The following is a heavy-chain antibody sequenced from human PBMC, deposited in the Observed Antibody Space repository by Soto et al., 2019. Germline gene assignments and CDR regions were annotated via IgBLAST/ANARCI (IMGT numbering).Heavy chain of an antibody. J-gene: IGHJ4*02. CDR1: GFTFGRHG. CDR3: ARADDYGDNGLAY. Sequence: QVQLVESGGGVVQPGGSLRLSCAASGFTFGRHGMHWVRQAPGKGLEWVAVIGSDGRRASYADSVKGRFTISRDNGQSTLYLQMNSLRAEETALYYCARADDYGDNGLAYWGQGTLVTVAS. V-gene: IGHV3-33*01. CDR2: IGSDGRRA. D-gene: IGHD4-17*01.